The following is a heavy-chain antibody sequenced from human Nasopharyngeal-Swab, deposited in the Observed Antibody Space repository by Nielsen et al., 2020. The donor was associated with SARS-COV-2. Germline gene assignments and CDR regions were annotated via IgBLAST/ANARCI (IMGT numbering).Heavy chain of an antibody. Sequence: WIRQPPGKGLEWIGYIYYSGSTNYNPSLKSRVTISVDTPKNQFSLKLSSVTAADTAVYYCARLRNYDSSGYSTYYFDYWGQGTLVTVSS. J-gene: IGHJ4*02. V-gene: IGHV4-61*07. CDR2: IYYSGST. D-gene: IGHD3-22*01. CDR3: ARLRNYDSSGYSTYYFDY.